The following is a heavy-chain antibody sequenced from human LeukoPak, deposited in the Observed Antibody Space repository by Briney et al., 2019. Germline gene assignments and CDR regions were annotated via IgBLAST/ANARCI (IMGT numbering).Heavy chain of an antibody. CDR2: INPNSGGT. V-gene: IGHV1-2*06. Sequence: ASVTVSCKASGYTFTGYYMHWVRQAPGQGLEWMGRINPNSGGTNYAQKFQGRVTVTRDTSISTAYMQLSRLRSDDTAVYYCARDEMDYYGSGSYYYDYWGQGNLVTVSS. CDR3: ARDEMDYYGSGSYYYDY. CDR1: GYTFTGYY. J-gene: IGHJ4*02. D-gene: IGHD3-10*01.